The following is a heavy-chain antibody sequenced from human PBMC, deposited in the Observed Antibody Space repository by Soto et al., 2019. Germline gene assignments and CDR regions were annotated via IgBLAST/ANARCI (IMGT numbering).Heavy chain of an antibody. CDR3: PTEGIAARPGEYYYCCMDF. Sequence: PGGSLRLSCAASGFTFSNAWMSWVRQAPGKGLEWVGRIKSKTDGGTTGYAAPVKGRFTISRDDSKNTLYLQMNSLKTEDTAVYYCPTEGIAARPGEYYYCCMDFWGQGTSVAVSS. CDR2: IKSKTDGGTT. D-gene: IGHD6-6*01. CDR1: GFTFSNAW. J-gene: IGHJ6*02. V-gene: IGHV3-15*01.